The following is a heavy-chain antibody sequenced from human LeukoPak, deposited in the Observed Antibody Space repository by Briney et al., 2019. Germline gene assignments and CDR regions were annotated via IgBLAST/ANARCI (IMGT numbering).Heavy chain of an antibody. CDR3: GREWAVDF. Sequence: GGSLRLSCAASGFTFSSYSMNWVRQAPGKGLEWVANIKQDGSEKYYVNSVKGRFTISRDNAKNSLYLQMNSLRVEDTAVYYCGREWAVDFWGQGTLVTVSS. J-gene: IGHJ4*02. CDR2: IKQDGSEK. CDR1: GFTFSSYS. V-gene: IGHV3-7*01.